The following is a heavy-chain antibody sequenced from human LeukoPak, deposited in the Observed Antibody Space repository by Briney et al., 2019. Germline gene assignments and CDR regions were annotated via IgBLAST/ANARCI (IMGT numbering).Heavy chain of an antibody. CDR2: IKSTTSGGTT. V-gene: IGHV3-15*07. J-gene: IGHJ3*01. D-gene: IGHD1-1*01. Sequence: GGSLRLSCAASGFNFNNAWMNWVRQAPGKGLEWVGRIKSTTSGGTTDYAAPVKGRFSISRDDSKNMLYLQMNSLKTEDTAVYHCATYNRKDAFDFWGRGTMVTVSS. CDR1: GFNFNNAW. CDR3: ATYNRKDAFDF.